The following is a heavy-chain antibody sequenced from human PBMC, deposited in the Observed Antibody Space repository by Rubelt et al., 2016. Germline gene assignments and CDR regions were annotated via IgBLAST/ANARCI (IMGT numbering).Heavy chain of an antibody. CDR3: ARVVDDSNQYYYMDV. V-gene: IGHV4-39*07. D-gene: IGHD4-11*01. CDR1: GASMTSDDYY. J-gene: IGHJ6*03. CDR2: VHHSGRT. Sequence: QLQMQESGPGLVKPSETLSLTCTVSGASMTSDDYYYDWIRQSPGKGLEWIGNVHHSGRTYYNPSRSRPFTTTVDTPNNQFFLGLNSVTAADTGVYYCARVVDDSNQYYYMDVWGKGTTVTVSS.